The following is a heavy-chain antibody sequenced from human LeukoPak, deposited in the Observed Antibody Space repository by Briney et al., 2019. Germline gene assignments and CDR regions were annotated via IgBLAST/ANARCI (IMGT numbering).Heavy chain of an antibody. CDR3: ARTCYDILTGTKKEVDY. J-gene: IGHJ4*02. CDR2: ISAYNGNT. V-gene: IGHV1-18*01. CDR1: GYTFTSYG. Sequence: ASVKVSCTASGYTFTSYGISWVRQAPGQGLEWMGWISAYNGNTNYAQKLKGRVTMTTDTSTSTAYMELRSLRSDDTAVYYCARTCYDILTGTKKEVDYWGEGTLVTVSS. D-gene: IGHD3-9*01.